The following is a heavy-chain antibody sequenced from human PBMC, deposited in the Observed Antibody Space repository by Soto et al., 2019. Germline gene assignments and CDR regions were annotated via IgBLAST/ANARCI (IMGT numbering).Heavy chain of an antibody. Sequence: PGGSLRLSCAASGFTFSSYAMHWVRQAPGKGLEWVAVISYDGSNKYYADSVKGRFTISRDNSKNTLYLQMNSLRAEDTAVYYCARDGEDIVVVPAAIPGYYGMDVWGQGNTVTVSS. CDR3: ARDGEDIVVVPAAIPGYYGMDV. CDR1: GFTFSSYA. D-gene: IGHD2-2*02. CDR2: ISYDGSNK. V-gene: IGHV3-30-3*01. J-gene: IGHJ6*02.